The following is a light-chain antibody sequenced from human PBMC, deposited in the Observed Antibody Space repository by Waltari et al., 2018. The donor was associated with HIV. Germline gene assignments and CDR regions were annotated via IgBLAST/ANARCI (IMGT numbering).Light chain of an antibody. CDR2: EVS. J-gene: IGLJ3*02. V-gene: IGLV2-23*02. CDR3: CSYAGSSTWV. Sequence: QSALTQPASVSGSPGQSITLSCTGTSSDVGSYHLVSWYQQHPGKAPKVRIYEVSKRPSGVSKRFSGSKSGNTASLTISGLQAEDEADYYCCSYAGSSTWVFGGGTKLTVL. CDR1: SSDVGSYHL.